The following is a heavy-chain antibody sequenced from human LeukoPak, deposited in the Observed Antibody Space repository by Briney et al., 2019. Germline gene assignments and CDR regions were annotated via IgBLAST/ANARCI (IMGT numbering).Heavy chain of an antibody. Sequence: GGSLRLSCAASGFTFSSYAMSWVRQAPGKGLEWVSAISGSGGSTYYADSVKGRFTISRDNSKNTLYLQMNSLRAEATAVSYCAKAPPYYYDSSGYYDYYYYGTDVWGQGTTVTVSS. CDR3: AKAPPYYYDSSGYYDYYYYGTDV. V-gene: IGHV3-23*01. D-gene: IGHD3-22*01. CDR1: GFTFSSYA. J-gene: IGHJ6*02. CDR2: ISGSGGST.